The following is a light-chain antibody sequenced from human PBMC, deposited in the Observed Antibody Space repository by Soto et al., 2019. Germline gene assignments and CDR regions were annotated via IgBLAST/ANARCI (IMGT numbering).Light chain of an antibody. J-gene: IGKJ5*01. CDR3: QQYYGLPPLT. Sequence: AIRMTQSPSSLSASTGDRVTITCRASQGISDYLAWYQQKPGKAPNLLIYHASKLAKGVTSRFSGSGSGTDFSFIITSLQREDLATYYGQQYYGLPPLTFGQGTRLEIK. CDR2: HAS. V-gene: IGKV1-8*01. CDR1: QGISDY.